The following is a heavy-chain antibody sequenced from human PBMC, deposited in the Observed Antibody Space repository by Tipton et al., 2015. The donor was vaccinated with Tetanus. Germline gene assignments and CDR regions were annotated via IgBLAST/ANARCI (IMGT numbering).Heavy chain of an antibody. J-gene: IGHJ5*02. CDR1: GASINAGGYL. D-gene: IGHD6-25*01. Sequence: TLSLTCNVSGASINAGGYLWTWVRQHSGKGLEWIGNIYYTALTSYTPSLSGRVTISVDTSKNQFSLSLRSVTAADTAVYYCARQADNWFDPWGQGTLVTVS. V-gene: IGHV4-31*03. CDR2: IYYTALT. CDR3: ARQADNWFDP.